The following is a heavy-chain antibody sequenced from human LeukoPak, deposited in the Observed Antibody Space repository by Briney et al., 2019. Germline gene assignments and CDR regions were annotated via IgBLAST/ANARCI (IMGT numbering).Heavy chain of an antibody. CDR3: ATRFLEWLQRDY. Sequence: GASVKVSCKASGYTFTSYYIHWVRQAPGQGLEWMGIINPSGGSTSYAQKFQGRVTMTRDTSTSTVYMELSSLRSEDTAVYYCATRFLEWLQRDYWGQGTLVTVSS. V-gene: IGHV1-46*01. CDR1: GYTFTSYY. J-gene: IGHJ4*02. D-gene: IGHD3-3*01. CDR2: INPSGGST.